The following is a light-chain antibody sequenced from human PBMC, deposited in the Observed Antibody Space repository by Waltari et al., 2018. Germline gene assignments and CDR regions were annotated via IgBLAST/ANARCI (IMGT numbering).Light chain of an antibody. Sequence: QSALTQPASVSGSPGQSITISCTGTSSDVGGYNYVSWYQQHPGKAPKLMIYDFSKRPSGVSNRFSGSKSGNTASLTTPGLQAEDEADYYCSSYTSSSTDVFGTGTKVTVL. CDR3: SSYTSSSTDV. V-gene: IGLV2-14*01. CDR1: SSDVGGYNY. J-gene: IGLJ1*01. CDR2: DFS.